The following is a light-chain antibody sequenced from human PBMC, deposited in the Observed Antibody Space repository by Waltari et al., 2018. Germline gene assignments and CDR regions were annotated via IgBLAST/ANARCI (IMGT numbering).Light chain of an antibody. CDR3: STYAGNDKLV. J-gene: IGLJ3*02. CDR2: EVT. Sequence: QSALTQPPSASGSPGQSVTISCTATSGDVGSYVSWYQQHPGRAPKVLIFEVTKRPSGAPPRFSGSGSGNTASLTVSGLQAEDEADYYCSTYAGNDKLVFGGGTRVTVL. V-gene: IGLV2-8*01. CDR1: SGDVGSY.